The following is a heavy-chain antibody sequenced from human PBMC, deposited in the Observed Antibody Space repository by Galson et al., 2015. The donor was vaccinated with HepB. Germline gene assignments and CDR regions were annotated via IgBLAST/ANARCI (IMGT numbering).Heavy chain of an antibody. CDR3: ARGPYSSSWYFDY. CDR2: ISSSSSTI. J-gene: IGHJ4*02. D-gene: IGHD6-13*01. V-gene: IGHV3-48*01. CDR1: GFTFSSYS. Sequence: SLRLSCAASGFTFSSYSMNWVRQAPGKGLEWVSYISSSSSTIYYADSVKGRFTISRDNAKNSLYLQMNSLRAEDTAVYYCARGPYSSSWYFDYWGQGTLVTVSS.